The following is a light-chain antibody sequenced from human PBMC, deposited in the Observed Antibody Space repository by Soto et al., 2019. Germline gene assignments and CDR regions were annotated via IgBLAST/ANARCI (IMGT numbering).Light chain of an antibody. V-gene: IGKV1-39*01. CDR2: AAA. J-gene: IGKJ2*01. Sequence: DIQMTQSPSSLSASVGDSVTIICRASQSISRYLNWYQQRPGKVPKVLIYAAASLQSGVTPRFTGSGAGTEFNLTISGLQPEDVATYYCQQSYITPYTFGQGTKLDIE. CDR1: QSISRY. CDR3: QQSYITPYT.